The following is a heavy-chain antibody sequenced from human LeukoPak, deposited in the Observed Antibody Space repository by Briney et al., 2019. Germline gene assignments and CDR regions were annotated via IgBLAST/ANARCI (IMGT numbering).Heavy chain of an antibody. CDR2: IYPGDSDT. D-gene: IGHD1-26*01. CDR3: AIRYSGSYNDY. CDR1: GYTFTSYW. Sequence: GESLKISCKGSGYTFTSYWIAWVRQMPGKGLEWMGRIYPGDSDTTYSPSFQGQVTISADKSIKTAYLQWSSLKASDTAMYYCAIRYSGSYNDYWGQGTLVTVSS. V-gene: IGHV5-51*01. J-gene: IGHJ4*02.